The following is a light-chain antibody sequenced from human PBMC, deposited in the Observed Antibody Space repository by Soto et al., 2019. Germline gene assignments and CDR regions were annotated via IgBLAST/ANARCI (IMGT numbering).Light chain of an antibody. V-gene: IGKV3-11*01. CDR1: QSVSSY. CDR3: QQRSNWLLT. J-gene: IGKJ4*01. CDR2: DAS. Sequence: EIVLTQSPATLSLSPGERATLSCTASQSVSSYLAWYQQKPGQAPRLLIYDASNRATGIPARFSGSGSGTDFTLTISSLEPEDFAVYYCQQRSNWLLTFGGGTKVGIK.